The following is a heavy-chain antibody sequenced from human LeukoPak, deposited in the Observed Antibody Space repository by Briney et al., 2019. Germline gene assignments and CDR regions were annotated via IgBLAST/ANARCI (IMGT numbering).Heavy chain of an antibody. CDR1: GGSISSYY. CDR2: IYYSGST. CDR3: ARAARLQLGLDY. J-gene: IGHJ4*02. D-gene: IGHD1-1*01. V-gene: IGHV4-59*01. Sequence: SETLSLTCTVSGGSISSYYWSWIRQPPGKGLEWIGYIYYSGSTNYNPSLKSRVTISLDPSKNQFSLKLSSVTAADTAVYYCARAARLQLGLDYWGQGTLVTVSS.